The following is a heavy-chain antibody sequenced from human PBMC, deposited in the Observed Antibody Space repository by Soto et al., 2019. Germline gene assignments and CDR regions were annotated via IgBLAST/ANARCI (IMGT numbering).Heavy chain of an antibody. CDR2: IYYSGST. J-gene: IGHJ5*02. Sequence: SETLSLTCTVSGGSISSYYWSWIRRPPGKGLEWIGYIYYSGSTNYNPSLKSRVTISVDTSKNQFSLKLSSVTAADTAVYYCARFGYCSSTSCYGGPYNWFDPWGQGTLVTVSS. CDR1: GGSISSYY. CDR3: ARFGYCSSTSCYGGPYNWFDP. V-gene: IGHV4-59*08. D-gene: IGHD2-2*03.